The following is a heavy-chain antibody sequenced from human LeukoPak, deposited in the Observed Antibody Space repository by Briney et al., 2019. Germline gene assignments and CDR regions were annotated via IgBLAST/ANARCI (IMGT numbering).Heavy chain of an antibody. Sequence: PGGSLSLSCAASGFTFSSYAMSWVRQAPGKGLEWVAFIRYDGSNKYYADSVKGRFTISRDNSKNTLYLQMNSLRAEDTAVYYCAKALHVVVPAAIWAGVDYWGQGTLVTVSS. D-gene: IGHD2-2*02. J-gene: IGHJ4*02. CDR2: IRYDGSNK. CDR3: AKALHVVVPAAIWAGVDY. CDR1: GFTFSSYA. V-gene: IGHV3-30*02.